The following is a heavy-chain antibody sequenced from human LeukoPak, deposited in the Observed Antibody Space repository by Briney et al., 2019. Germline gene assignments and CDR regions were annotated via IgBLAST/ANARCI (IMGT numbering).Heavy chain of an antibody. Sequence: GGSLRLSCSASGFTFSSYAMHWVRQAPGKGLEYVSAISSNGGSTYYADSVKGRFTISRDNSKNTLYLQMNSLRAEDAAVYYCARIGAGSSRDYWGQGALVTVSS. D-gene: IGHD6-13*01. J-gene: IGHJ4*02. V-gene: IGHV3-64*04. CDR3: ARIGAGSSRDY. CDR1: GFTFSSYA. CDR2: ISSNGGST.